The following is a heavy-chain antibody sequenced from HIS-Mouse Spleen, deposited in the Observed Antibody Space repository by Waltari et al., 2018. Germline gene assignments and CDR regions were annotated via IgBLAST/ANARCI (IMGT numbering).Heavy chain of an antibody. J-gene: IGHJ4*02. Sequence: QLQLQESGPGLVKPSETLSLTCTVSGGSISSSSYYWGWIRQPPGKGLEWIGGIYYSGSPYYNPSLKSRVTISVDTSKNQFSLKLSSVTAADTAVYYCARITGMGGYWGQGTLVTVSS. CDR1: GGSISSSSYY. CDR3: ARITGMGGY. D-gene: IGHD1-20*01. V-gene: IGHV4-39*07. CDR2: IYYSGSP.